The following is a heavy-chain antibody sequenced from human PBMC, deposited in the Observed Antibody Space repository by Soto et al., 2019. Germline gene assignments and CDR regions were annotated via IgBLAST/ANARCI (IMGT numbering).Heavy chain of an antibody. CDR1: GYTFTGYY. V-gene: IGHV1-2*04. CDR3: ARVSPNYYDSSGYYYVGAFDI. CDR2: INPNSGGT. Sequence: ASVKVSCKASGYTFTGYYMHWVRQAPGQGLEWMGWINPNSGGTNYAQKFQGWVTMTRDTSISTAYMELSRLRSDDTAVYYCARVSPNYYDSSGYYYVGAFDIWGQGTMVTVSS. J-gene: IGHJ3*02. D-gene: IGHD3-22*01.